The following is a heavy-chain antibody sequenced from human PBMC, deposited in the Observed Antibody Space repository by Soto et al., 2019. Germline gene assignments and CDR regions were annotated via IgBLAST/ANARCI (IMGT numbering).Heavy chain of an antibody. Sequence: SVKVSCKASGYTFTSYYMHWVRQAPGQGLEWMGIINPSCGSTSYAQKFQGRVTITTDESTSTAYMELSSLRSEDTAVYYCATEGLGYCSSTSCLIYYGMDVWGQGTTVTVSS. CDR3: ATEGLGYCSSTSCLIYYGMDV. CDR2: INPSCGST. CDR1: GYTFTSYY. D-gene: IGHD2-2*01. J-gene: IGHJ6*02. V-gene: IGHV1-46*01.